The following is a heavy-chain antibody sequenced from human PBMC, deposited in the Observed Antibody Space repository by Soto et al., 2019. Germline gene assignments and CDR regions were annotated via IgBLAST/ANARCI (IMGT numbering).Heavy chain of an antibody. D-gene: IGHD2-15*01. CDR1: GGSIVGYY. J-gene: IGHJ4*02. Sequence: SETLRLTCTVAGGSIVGYYGGRISKPPGKGLEWIGSIYYSGSTYYNPSLKSRVTISVDTSKNQFSLKLSSVTAADTAVYYCARRYIVVVAANDYWGQGTLLTVSS. V-gene: IGHV4-39*01. CDR3: ARRYIVVVAANDY. CDR2: IYYSGST.